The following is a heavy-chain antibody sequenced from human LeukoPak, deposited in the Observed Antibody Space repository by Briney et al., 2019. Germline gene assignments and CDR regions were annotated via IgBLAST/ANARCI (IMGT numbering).Heavy chain of an antibody. V-gene: IGHV5-51*01. Sequence: ESLQISCKGSGYTFTNYWIGWVRQMAGKGLELMGFIYPGDSDTRYSPSFQGHVTISADKSISTAYLQWTSLKASDNAMYYCARSSGPRYFDSWGQGTLVTASS. CDR2: IYPGDSDT. CDR3: ARSSGPRYFDS. J-gene: IGHJ4*02. D-gene: IGHD3-22*01. CDR1: GYTFTNYW.